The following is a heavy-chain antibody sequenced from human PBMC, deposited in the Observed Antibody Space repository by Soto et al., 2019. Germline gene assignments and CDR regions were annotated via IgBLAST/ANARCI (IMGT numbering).Heavy chain of an antibody. J-gene: IGHJ3*02. V-gene: IGHV1-18*01. CDR3: ARFRLYYYDSSVYVTDGFDI. D-gene: IGHD3-22*01. CDR2: ISAYNGNT. CDR1: GYTFTSYG. Sequence: QVQLVQSGAEVKKPGASVKVSCKASGYTFTSYGISWVRQAPGQGLEWMGWISAYNGNTNYAQKIQGRVTMTTDTSTRTAYMELRSLRSDDTAVYYCARFRLYYYDSSVYVTDGFDIWGLGTMVTVAS.